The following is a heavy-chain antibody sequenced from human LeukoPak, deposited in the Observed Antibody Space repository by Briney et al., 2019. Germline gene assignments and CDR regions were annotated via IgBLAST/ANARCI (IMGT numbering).Heavy chain of an antibody. D-gene: IGHD6-13*01. CDR3: ARERYSSSWYRTGWLDP. CDR2: INHSGST. CDR1: GGSFSGYY. V-gene: IGHV4-34*01. Sequence: SETLSLTCAVYGGSFSGYYWSWIRQPPGKGLEWIGEINHSGSTNYNPSLKSRVTISVDTSKNQFSLKLSSVTAADTAVYYCARERYSSSWYRTGWLDPWGQGTLVTVSS. J-gene: IGHJ5*02.